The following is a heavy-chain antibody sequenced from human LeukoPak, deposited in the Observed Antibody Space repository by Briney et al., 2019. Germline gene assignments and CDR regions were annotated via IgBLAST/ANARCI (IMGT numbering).Heavy chain of an antibody. J-gene: IGHJ6*03. CDR3: ARDGEVASSCGYYYYYMDV. Sequence: ASVKVSCKASGYTFTTYYMHWVRQAPGQGLEWMGIINPSGGSTSYAQKFQGRVTMTRDTSTSTVYMELSSLRSEDTAVYYCARDGEVASSCGYYYYYMDVWGKGTTVTVSS. D-gene: IGHD5-18*01. CDR2: INPSGGST. V-gene: IGHV1-46*01. CDR1: GYTFTTYY.